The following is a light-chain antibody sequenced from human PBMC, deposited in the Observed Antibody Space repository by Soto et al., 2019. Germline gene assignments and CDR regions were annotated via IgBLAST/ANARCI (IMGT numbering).Light chain of an antibody. V-gene: IGKV3-15*01. Sequence: ETMMTQSPATLSVSPGERVTLSCRASQSVDEKLAWYQQKPGQAPRLLIYGAHNRVTGIPTRFSGSGSGTEFTLTISSLQSEDFAVYYCQDYNNWPPYTFGQGTKLEMK. CDR2: GAH. CDR1: QSVDEK. CDR3: QDYNNWPPYT. J-gene: IGKJ2*01.